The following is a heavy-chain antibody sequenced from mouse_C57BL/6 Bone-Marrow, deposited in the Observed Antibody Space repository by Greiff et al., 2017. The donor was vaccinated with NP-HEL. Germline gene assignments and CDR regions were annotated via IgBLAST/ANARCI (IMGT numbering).Heavy chain of an antibody. CDR1: GYSFTSYY. J-gene: IGHJ2*01. CDR3: AREHYGSSPYFDY. D-gene: IGHD1-1*01. V-gene: IGHV1-66*01. Sequence: VKLMESGPELVKPGASVKISCKASGYSFTSYYIHWVKQRPGQGLEWIGWIYPGSGNTKYNEKFKGKATLTADTSSSTAYMQLSSLTSEDSAVYYCAREHYGSSPYFDYWGQGTTLTVSS. CDR2: IYPGSGNT.